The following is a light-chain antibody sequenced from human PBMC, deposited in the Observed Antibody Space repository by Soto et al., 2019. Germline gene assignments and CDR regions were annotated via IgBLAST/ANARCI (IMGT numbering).Light chain of an antibody. CDR1: QSVSSD. V-gene: IGKV3-15*01. CDR3: QQCRNWPYT. Sequence: ETVMTQSPGTLSVSVGDRVTLSCRASQSVSSDLAWYQQKSGQPPRLLVFGASTRATGIPARFSGSGTGTEFTLTISSLQSEDFAGYYCQQCRNWPYTFGQGTKLEIK. J-gene: IGKJ2*01. CDR2: GAS.